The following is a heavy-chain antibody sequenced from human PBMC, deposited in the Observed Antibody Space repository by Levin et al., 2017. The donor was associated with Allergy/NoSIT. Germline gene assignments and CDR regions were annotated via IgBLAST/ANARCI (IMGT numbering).Heavy chain of an antibody. J-gene: IGHJ4*02. D-gene: IGHD3-9*01. V-gene: IGHV1-69*01. CDR1: GGTFSSYA. CDR3: ARGVLRYDILTGYKHNYYFDY. CDR2: IIPIFGTA. Sequence: GGSLRLSCKASGGTFSSYAISWVRQAPGQGLEWMGGIIPIFGTANYAQKFQGRVTITADESTSTAYMELSSLRSEDTAVYYCARGVLRYDILTGYKHNYYFDYWGQGTLVTVSS.